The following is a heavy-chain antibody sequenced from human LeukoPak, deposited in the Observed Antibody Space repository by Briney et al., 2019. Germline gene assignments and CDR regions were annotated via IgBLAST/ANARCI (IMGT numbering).Heavy chain of an antibody. D-gene: IGHD3-3*02. Sequence: AGSLRLTCAASGFTFSSYSMNWVRQAPGKGLEWVSSISSSSSYIYYADSEKGRFTTSRDNAKNSLHLQMNSMRAEATAVYYCALMFGVVSGFDYWGQGNLVTVSS. V-gene: IGHV3-21*01. CDR1: GFTFSSYS. CDR2: ISSSSSYI. J-gene: IGHJ4*02. CDR3: ALMFGVVSGFDY.